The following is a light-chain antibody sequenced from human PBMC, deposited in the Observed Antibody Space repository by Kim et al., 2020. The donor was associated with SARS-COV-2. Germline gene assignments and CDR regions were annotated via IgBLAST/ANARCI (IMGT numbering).Light chain of an antibody. CDR1: QDIRKD. CDR2: DSS. V-gene: IGKV1-33*01. CDR3: QHYDDGNTLYN. Sequence: SVGDTNSISRQAQQDIRKDINWYQKKPGRAKQLLMHDSSNLKTGVPSRVSGSGFGTHFNFTISGMQTEDIATYDCQHYDDGNTLYNGGQGTKVDIK. J-gene: IGKJ2*01.